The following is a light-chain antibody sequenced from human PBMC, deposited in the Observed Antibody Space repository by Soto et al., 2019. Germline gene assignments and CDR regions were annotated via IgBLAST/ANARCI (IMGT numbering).Light chain of an antibody. Sequence: DIQMTQSPSSLSASLGDRVTITCRASQSISVYLNWYQQKPGKAPQLLIYAASFLQTGVPSRFSGSGSGADFTLTISSLQPDDFATYYCQQSYVSTYTFGQGTNLDIK. CDR3: QQSYVSTYT. J-gene: IGKJ2*01. CDR2: AAS. CDR1: QSISVY. V-gene: IGKV1-39*01.